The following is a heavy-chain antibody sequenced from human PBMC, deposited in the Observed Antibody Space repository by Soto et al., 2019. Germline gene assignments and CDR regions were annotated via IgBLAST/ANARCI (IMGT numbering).Heavy chain of an antibody. CDR1: GGTFSSYA. CDR2: IIPIFGTA. J-gene: IGHJ6*02. D-gene: IGHD6-6*01. CDR3: ASGGYSSSYYYYGMDV. V-gene: IGHV1-69*13. Sequence: SVKVSCKASGGTFSSYAISWVRQAPGQGLEWMGGIIPIFGTANYAQKFQGRVTITADESTSTAYMELSSLRSEDTAVYYCASGGYSSSYYYYGMDVWGQGTTVTVSS.